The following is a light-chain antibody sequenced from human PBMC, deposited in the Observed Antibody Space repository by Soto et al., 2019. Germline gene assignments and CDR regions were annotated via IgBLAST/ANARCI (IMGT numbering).Light chain of an antibody. J-gene: IGLJ2*01. CDR3: CSYAGSSNVV. V-gene: IGLV2-23*02. Sequence: QSALTQPASVSGSPGQSITISCTGTSSDVRSYNLVSWYQQHPGKAPKLMIYEVSKRPSGVSNRFSGSKSGNTASLTISGLQAEDEADYYCCSYAGSSNVVFGGGTKLTVL. CDR2: EVS. CDR1: SSDVRSYNL.